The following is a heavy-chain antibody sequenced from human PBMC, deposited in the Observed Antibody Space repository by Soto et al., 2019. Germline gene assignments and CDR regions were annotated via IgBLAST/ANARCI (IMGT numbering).Heavy chain of an antibody. Sequence: SETLFLTCAVYGGSFSGYYWSWIRQPPGKGLEWIGEINHSGSTNYNPSLKSRVTISVDTSKNQFSLKLSSVTAADTAVYYCARKGCSSTSCYSSSGMDVWGQGTTVTVSS. CDR3: ARKGCSSTSCYSSSGMDV. CDR2: INHSGST. D-gene: IGHD2-2*01. J-gene: IGHJ6*02. V-gene: IGHV4-34*01. CDR1: GGSFSGYY.